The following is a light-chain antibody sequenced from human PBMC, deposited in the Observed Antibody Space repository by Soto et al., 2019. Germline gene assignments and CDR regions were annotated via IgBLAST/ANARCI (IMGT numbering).Light chain of an antibody. J-gene: IGLJ1*01. CDR2: TNS. CDR1: RSSIGSNS. V-gene: IGLV1-44*01. CDR3: AAWDGSLNVYV. Sequence: QSVLTQPPSASGTPGQRVTISCSGSRSSIGSNSVNWYQQLPRTAPKVLIYTNSQRPSGVPDRFSGSKSGTSASLAISGLQPEDEADYYCAAWDGSLNVYVFGTGTKLTVL.